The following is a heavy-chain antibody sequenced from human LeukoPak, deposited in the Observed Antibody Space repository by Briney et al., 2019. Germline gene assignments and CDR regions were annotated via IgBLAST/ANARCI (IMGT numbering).Heavy chain of an antibody. Sequence: GGSLRLSCAASGFTFTSYSMNWVRQAPGKGLEWVSTISGGGGSTYYADSVKGRFTISRDNSKNTLYLQVNSLRAEDTAVYYCAKGGKWDVTPFDYWCQGTLVTVSS. J-gene: IGHJ4*02. CDR1: GFTFTSYS. V-gene: IGHV3-23*01. CDR3: AKGGKWDVTPFDY. D-gene: IGHD1-26*01. CDR2: ISGGGGST.